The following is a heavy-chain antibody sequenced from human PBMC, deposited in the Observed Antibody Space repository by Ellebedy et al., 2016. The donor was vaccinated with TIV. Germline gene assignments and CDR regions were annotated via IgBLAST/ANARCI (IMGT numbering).Heavy chain of an antibody. V-gene: IGHV4-39*01. Sequence: MPSETLSLTCTVYAGSISTSTYYWGWIRQPPGKGLAWIGNIYYSGGTSYYNPSLKSRVTISVDTSKNQFSLKLSSVTAADTAVYYCARLGVGASILDSWGQGNLVTVSS. CDR1: AGSISTSTYY. CDR2: IYYSGGTS. D-gene: IGHD3-10*01. J-gene: IGHJ4*02. CDR3: ARLGVGASILDS.